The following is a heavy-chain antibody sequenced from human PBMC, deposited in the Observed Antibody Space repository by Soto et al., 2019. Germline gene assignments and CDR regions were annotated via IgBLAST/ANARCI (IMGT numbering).Heavy chain of an antibody. J-gene: IGHJ6*02. CDR3: ATQATRLGYCSSTSCYGYYYGMDV. CDR2: IDPSDSYT. Sequence: PGESLKISCKGSGYSFTSYWISWVRQMPGKGLEWMGRIDPSDSYTNYSPSFQGHVTISADKSISTAYLQWSSLKASDTAMYYCATQATRLGYCSSTSCYGYYYGMDVWGQGTTVTAP. CDR1: GYSFTSYW. D-gene: IGHD2-2*01. V-gene: IGHV5-10-1*01.